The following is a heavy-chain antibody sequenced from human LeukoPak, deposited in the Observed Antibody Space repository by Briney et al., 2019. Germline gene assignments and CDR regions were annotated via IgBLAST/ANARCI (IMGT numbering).Heavy chain of an antibody. D-gene: IGHD5-24*01. CDR1: GYIFTAYY. CDR2: IKANSGDT. J-gene: IGHJ4*02. Sequence: ASVKVSCKASGYIFTAYYLHWVRQAPGQKPEWMGWIKANSGDTYYARKFQGRVTMTRDTSISTVYMELSGPTADDTAVYYCTRVGDDYPYWGQGTLVTVSS. V-gene: IGHV1-2*02. CDR3: TRVGDDYPY.